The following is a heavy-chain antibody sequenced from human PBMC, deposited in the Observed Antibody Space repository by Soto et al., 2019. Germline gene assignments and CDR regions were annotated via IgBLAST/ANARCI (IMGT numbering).Heavy chain of an antibody. CDR2: IYPADSDT. D-gene: IGHD2-2*02. J-gene: IGHJ6*02. V-gene: IGHV5-51*01. CDR1: GYSFTTYW. Sequence: LGASLKISCKGSGYSFTTYWIAWVRQMPGKGLEWMGIIYPADSDTRYSASFQGQVTISVDKSISTAYLQWRSLRASDTAMYYCARLRCGSTSCYTRFYHFYGMDVWGQGTTVTVSS. CDR3: ARLRCGSTSCYTRFYHFYGMDV.